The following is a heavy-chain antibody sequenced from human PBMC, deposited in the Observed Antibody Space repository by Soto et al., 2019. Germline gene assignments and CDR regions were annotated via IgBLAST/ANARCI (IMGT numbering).Heavy chain of an antibody. CDR1: GGSFSGYY. D-gene: IGHD3-10*01. V-gene: IGHV4-34*01. Sequence: QVQLQQWGAGLLKPSETLSLTCAVYGGSFSGYYWSWIRQPPGKGLEWIGEINHSGSTNYNPSLKSRVTISVDTSKNQFSLKLSSVTAADTAVYYCASGSGSDYTRRGWFDPWGQGTLVTVSS. CDR2: INHSGST. J-gene: IGHJ5*02. CDR3: ASGSGSDYTRRGWFDP.